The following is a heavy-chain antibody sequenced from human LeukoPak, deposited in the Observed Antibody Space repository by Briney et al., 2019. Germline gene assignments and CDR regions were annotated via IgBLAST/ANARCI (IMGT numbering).Heavy chain of an antibody. Sequence: GGSLRLSCEASGFPFSSYWMTWVRQAPGKGLEWVANINQDGSEKYYVGSVRGRFTNSRGNAKNSLFLQMNSLRAEDTAVYFCARVVTWMEKAFDIWGQGTMVTVSS. CDR3: ARVVTWMEKAFDI. CDR1: GFPFSSYW. J-gene: IGHJ3*02. CDR2: INQDGSEK. V-gene: IGHV3-7*04. D-gene: IGHD5-12*01.